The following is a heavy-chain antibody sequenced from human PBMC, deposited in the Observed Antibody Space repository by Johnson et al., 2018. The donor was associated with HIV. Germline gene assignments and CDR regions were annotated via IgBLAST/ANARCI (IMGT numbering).Heavy chain of an antibody. J-gene: IGHJ3*02. V-gene: IGHV3-23*04. D-gene: IGHD6-19*01. CDR1: GFTFSSYA. CDR2: ISGSGGST. Sequence: MQLVESGGGVVQPGGSLRLSCAASGFTFSSYAMSWVRQAPGRGLEWVSAISGSGGSTYYADSVKGRFTISRDNSKNTLYLQMNSLRSEETAVYYCAKEVGWLGDAFDIWGQGTMVTVSS. CDR3: AKEVGWLGDAFDI.